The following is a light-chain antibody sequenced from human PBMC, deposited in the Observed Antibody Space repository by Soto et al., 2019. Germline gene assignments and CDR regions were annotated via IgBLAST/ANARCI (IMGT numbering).Light chain of an antibody. CDR2: GAS. V-gene: IGKV3-15*01. CDR1: QNVSSN. CDR3: QQYDNWPPLT. J-gene: IGKJ4*01. Sequence: EIVITQAPATLSVSPGDRATLYCRAGQNVSSNLAWYQQKFGQAPTLLIYGASTRATGIPARFSGSGSGTEFSLTISSLQSEDFAVYYCQQYDNWPPLTLGGGTKVDIK.